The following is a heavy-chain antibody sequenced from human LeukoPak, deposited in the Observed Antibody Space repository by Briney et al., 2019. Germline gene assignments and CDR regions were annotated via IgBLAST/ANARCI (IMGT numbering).Heavy chain of an antibody. Sequence: GGSLRLSCAASGFTFSSYAMMWLRQAPGKGLEWVSAISGGGGTTLYADSVKGRFTISRDNSKNTVYLQMNSLRAEDTAVYYCARDTYCSGGSCYPRWGQGTLVTVSS. D-gene: IGHD2-15*01. CDR2: ISGGGGTT. CDR3: ARDTYCSGGSCYPR. V-gene: IGHV3-23*01. CDR1: GFTFSSYA. J-gene: IGHJ4*02.